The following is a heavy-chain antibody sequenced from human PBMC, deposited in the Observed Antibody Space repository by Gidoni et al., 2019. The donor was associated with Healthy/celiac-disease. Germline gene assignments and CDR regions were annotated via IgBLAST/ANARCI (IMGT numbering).Heavy chain of an antibody. Sequence: QVQLQESGPGLVKPSETLSLTCTVSGGSISSYYWSWIRQPPGKGLEWIGYIYYSGSTNYNPSLKSRVTISVDTSKNQFSLKLSSVTAADTAVYYCARGLTGDEGYFDYWGQGTLVTVSS. V-gene: IGHV4-59*01. CDR3: ARGLTGDEGYFDY. CDR2: IYYSGST. CDR1: GGSISSYY. J-gene: IGHJ4*02. D-gene: IGHD7-27*01.